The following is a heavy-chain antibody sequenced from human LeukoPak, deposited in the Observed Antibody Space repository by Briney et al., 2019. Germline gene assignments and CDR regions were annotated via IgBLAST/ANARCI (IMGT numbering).Heavy chain of an antibody. CDR2: ISSSSSYI. Sequence: PGGSLRLPCAASGFTFSSYSMNWVRQAPGKGLEWVSSISSSSSYIYYADSVKGRFTISRDNAKNSLYLQMNSLRAEDTAVYYCARTLIAVAGYFDYWGQGTLVTVSS. CDR3: ARTLIAVAGYFDY. CDR1: GFTFSSYS. D-gene: IGHD6-19*01. J-gene: IGHJ4*02. V-gene: IGHV3-21*01.